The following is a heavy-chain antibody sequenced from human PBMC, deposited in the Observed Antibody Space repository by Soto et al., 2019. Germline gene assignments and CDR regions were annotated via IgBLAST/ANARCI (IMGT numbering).Heavy chain of an antibody. Sequence: SETLSLTCAVYGGSFSGYYWSWIRQPPGKGLEWIGEINHSGSTNYNPSLKSRVTISVDTSKNQFSLKLSSVTAADTAVYYCARAAYSSGLYYLGYWGQGTLVTVS. D-gene: IGHD6-19*01. J-gene: IGHJ4*02. CDR1: GGSFSGYY. CDR2: INHSGST. CDR3: ARAAYSSGLYYLGY. V-gene: IGHV4-34*01.